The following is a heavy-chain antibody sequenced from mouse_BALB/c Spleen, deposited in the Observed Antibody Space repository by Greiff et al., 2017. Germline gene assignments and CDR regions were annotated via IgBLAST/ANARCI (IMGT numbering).Heavy chain of an antibody. J-gene: IGHJ1*01. CDR2: ISSGGST. CDR1: GFTFSSYA. V-gene: IGHV5-6-5*01. Sequence: DVKLVESGGGLVKPGGSLKLSCAASGFTFSSYAMSWVRQTPEKRLEWVASISSGGSTYYPDSVKGRFTISRDNARNILYLQMSSLRSEDTAMYYCARGRDYGYFDVWGAGTTVTVSS. CDR3: ARGRDYGYFDV.